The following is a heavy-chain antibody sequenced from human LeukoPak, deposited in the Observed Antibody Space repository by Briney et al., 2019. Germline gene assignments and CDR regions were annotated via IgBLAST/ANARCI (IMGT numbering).Heavy chain of an antibody. J-gene: IGHJ4*02. D-gene: IGHD3-22*01. CDR1: GYTFTSYG. CDR3: ARALTLDYYDSSGYYSPLNY. CDR2: ISAYNGNT. V-gene: IGHV1-18*01. Sequence: ASVKVSCKASGYTFTSYGISWVRQAPGQGLEWMGWISAYNGNTNYAQKLQGRVTMTTDTSTSTAYMELRSLRSDDTAVYYCARALTLDYYDSSGYYSPLNYWGQGTLVTVSS.